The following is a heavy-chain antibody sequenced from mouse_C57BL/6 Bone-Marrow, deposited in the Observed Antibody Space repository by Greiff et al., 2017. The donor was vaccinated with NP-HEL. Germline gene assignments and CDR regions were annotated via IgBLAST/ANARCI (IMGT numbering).Heavy chain of an antibody. Sequence: EVKVVESGGGLVKPGGSLKLSCAASGFTFSDYGMHWVRQAPEKGLEWVAYISSGSSTIYYADTVKGRFTISRDNAKNTLFLQMTSLRSEDTAMYYCARPYYYGSSFHFDYWGQGTTLTVSS. CDR3: ARPYYYGSSFHFDY. J-gene: IGHJ2*01. CDR1: GFTFSDYG. D-gene: IGHD1-1*01. CDR2: ISSGSSTI. V-gene: IGHV5-17*01.